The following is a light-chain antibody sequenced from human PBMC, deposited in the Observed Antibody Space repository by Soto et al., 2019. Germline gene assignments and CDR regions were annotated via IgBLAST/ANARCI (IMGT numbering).Light chain of an antibody. CDR3: QQYGSPPFT. CDR2: GAS. Sequence: DIVLRQSPGTLSLSPGERATLSCRASQTVSSNNLAWYQQKRGQAPRLLIYGASSRAAAIPDRFRGSGSGTDFTLIISSLAPEDFAVYYCQQYGSPPFTFGHGTAVDIK. J-gene: IGKJ3*01. V-gene: IGKV3-20*01. CDR1: QTVSSNN.